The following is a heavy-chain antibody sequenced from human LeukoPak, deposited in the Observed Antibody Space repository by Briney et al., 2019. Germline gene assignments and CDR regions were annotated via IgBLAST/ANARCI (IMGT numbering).Heavy chain of an antibody. Sequence: PSETLSLTCAVYGGSFSGYYWGWIRQPPGKGLEWIGSIYYSGSTYYNPSLKSRVTISIDTSKNQFSLKLNSVTAADTAGYYCARDLVQMAQPAWFDPWGQGTLVTVSS. CDR3: ARDLVQMAQPAWFDP. V-gene: IGHV4-34*01. CDR1: GGSFSGYY. D-gene: IGHD5-24*01. CDR2: IYYSGST. J-gene: IGHJ5*02.